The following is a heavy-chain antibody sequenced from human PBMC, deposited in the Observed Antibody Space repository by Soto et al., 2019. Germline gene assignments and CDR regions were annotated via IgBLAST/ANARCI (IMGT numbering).Heavy chain of an antibody. CDR2: ISSTTNYI. D-gene: IGHD2-2*01. J-gene: IGHJ5*02. CDR3: ARVVRFCSSPSCRGRNWFDP. V-gene: IGHV3-21*01. CDR1: GFTFTRYS. Sequence: EVQLVESGGGLVKPGGSLRLSCAASGFTFTRYSMNWVRQAPGKGLEWVSSISSTTNYIYYADSMKGRFTVSRDNAKNSVYLEMNSLSAEDTAVYHCARVVRFCSSPSCRGRNWFDPWGQGTLVTVTS.